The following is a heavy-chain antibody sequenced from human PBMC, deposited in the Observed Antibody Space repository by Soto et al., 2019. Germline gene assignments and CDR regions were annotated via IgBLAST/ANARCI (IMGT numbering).Heavy chain of an antibody. V-gene: IGHV3-64D*08. J-gene: IGHJ4*02. CDR3: VNGRDGYNRSFDY. Sequence: GGSLRLSCSASGFTFSSYAMHWVRQAPGKGLEYVSAISSNGGSTYYADSVKGRFTISRDNSKNTLYLQMSSLRAEDTAVYYCVNGRDGYNRSFDYWGQGTLVTVSS. CDR1: GFTFSSYA. CDR2: ISSNGGST. D-gene: IGHD5-12*01.